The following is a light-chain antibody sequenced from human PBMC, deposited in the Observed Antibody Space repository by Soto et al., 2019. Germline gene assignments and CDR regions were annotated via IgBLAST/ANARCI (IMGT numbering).Light chain of an antibody. Sequence: QSVLTQPPSASGTPGQRVPISCSGSSSNIGTNTVNWYQQLPGTAPKLLIYSNDQRPSGVPDRFSGSKSGTSASLAISGLQCEDEADYYCAAWDDSLNGWVFGGGTKLTVL. J-gene: IGLJ3*02. CDR1: SSNIGTNT. CDR3: AAWDDSLNGWV. CDR2: SND. V-gene: IGLV1-44*01.